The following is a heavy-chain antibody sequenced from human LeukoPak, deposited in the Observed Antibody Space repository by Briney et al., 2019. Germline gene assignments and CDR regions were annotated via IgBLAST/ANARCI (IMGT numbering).Heavy chain of an antibody. Sequence: GGSLRLSCAASGFTFSSYVMSWVRQAPGKGLEWVPAISGSGGSTYYADSVKGRFTISRDNSKNTLYLQVNSLGAEDTAVYYCAKATTKDTAMVQDYWGQGTLVTVSS. CDR3: AKATTKDTAMVQDY. J-gene: IGHJ4*02. CDR1: GFTFSSYV. CDR2: ISGSGGST. V-gene: IGHV3-23*01. D-gene: IGHD5-18*01.